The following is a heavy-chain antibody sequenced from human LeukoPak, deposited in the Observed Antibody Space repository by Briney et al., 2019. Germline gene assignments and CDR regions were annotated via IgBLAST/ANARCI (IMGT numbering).Heavy chain of an antibody. J-gene: IGHJ4*02. Sequence: GGSLRLACAASGFSISTYEMHWVRQAPGKGLEWVTVIRYDGSNKYYADSVKGRFTISRDNSKNTVYLQMNSLRAEDTAVYYCAKEYNYYFDYWGQGTLVTVSS. CDR1: GFSISTYE. CDR3: AKEYNYYFDY. CDR2: IRYDGSNK. D-gene: IGHD1-1*01. V-gene: IGHV3-30*02.